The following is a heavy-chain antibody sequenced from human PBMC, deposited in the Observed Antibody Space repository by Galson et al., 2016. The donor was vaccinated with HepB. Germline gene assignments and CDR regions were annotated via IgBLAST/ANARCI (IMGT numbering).Heavy chain of an antibody. J-gene: IGHJ4*02. CDR1: GYTFTNYA. CDR2: IDAGSGNT. D-gene: IGHD3-22*01. Sequence: SVKVSCKASGYTFTNYAIHWVRQAPGQRLEWMGWIDAGSGNTKYSQKLQDRVTITRDTSATTAYMELSSLRSEDTAVYYCARDQWGSGYDQWGQGTLVTVSS. V-gene: IGHV1-3*01. CDR3: ARDQWGSGYDQ.